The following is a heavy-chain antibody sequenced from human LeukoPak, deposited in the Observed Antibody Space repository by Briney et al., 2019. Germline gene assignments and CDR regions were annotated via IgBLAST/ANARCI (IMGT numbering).Heavy chain of an antibody. CDR1: GFTFSSYW. V-gene: IGHV3-7*01. CDR2: IEQDGSEK. J-gene: IGHJ4*02. D-gene: IGHD2-21*01. Sequence: GGSLRLSCAASGFTFSSYWMSWVRQAPGKGLEWVANIEQDGSEKYYVDSVKGRFTISRDNAKNSLYLQMNSLRDEDTAVYYCARVGSDYNFPNFDYWGKGTPVTVSS. CDR3: ARVGSDYNFPNFDY.